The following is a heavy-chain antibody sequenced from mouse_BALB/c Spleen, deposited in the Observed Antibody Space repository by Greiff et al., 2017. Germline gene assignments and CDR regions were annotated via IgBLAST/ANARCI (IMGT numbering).Heavy chain of an antibody. CDR2: ISNGGGST. V-gene: IGHV5-12-2*01. J-gene: IGHJ4*01. Sequence: EVQLVESGGGLVQPGGSLKLSCAASGFTFSSYTMSWVRQTPEKRLEWVAYISNGGGSTYYPDTIKGRFTISRDNAKNTLYLQMSSLKSEDTAMYYCARQDRYEDAIDYWGQGTSVTVSS. CDR1: GFTFSSYT. D-gene: IGHD2-14*01. CDR3: ARQDRYEDAIDY.